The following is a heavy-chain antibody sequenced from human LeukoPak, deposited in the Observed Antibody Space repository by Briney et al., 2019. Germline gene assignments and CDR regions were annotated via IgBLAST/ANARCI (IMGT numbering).Heavy chain of an antibody. J-gene: IGHJ4*02. Sequence: GGSLRLSCAASGFTFCNYYMSWIRQAPGKGLEWVSYISSSGSTIYYADSVKGRFTISRDDAKNSLYLQMNSLRAEDTAVYYCARAGSSGSSSLRYWGQGTLVTVSS. CDR2: ISSSGSTI. CDR1: GFTFCNYY. D-gene: IGHD6-6*01. CDR3: ARAGSSGSSSLRY. V-gene: IGHV3-11*01.